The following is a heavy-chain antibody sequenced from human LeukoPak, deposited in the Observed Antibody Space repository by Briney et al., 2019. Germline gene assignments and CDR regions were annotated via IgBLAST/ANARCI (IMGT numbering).Heavy chain of an antibody. CDR3: ARDLELERNRWNYFES. J-gene: IGHJ4*02. D-gene: IGHD1-1*01. CDR1: GGSISSFF. Sequence: TSETLSLTCTVSGGSISSFFWSWIRQPPGKGLEWLGCIDYSGSTQYNPSLKSRVTISVDTSKQQSSLKLSSVTAADTAVYYCARDLELERNRWNYFESWGQGTLVTVSS. CDR2: IDYSGST. V-gene: IGHV4-59*01.